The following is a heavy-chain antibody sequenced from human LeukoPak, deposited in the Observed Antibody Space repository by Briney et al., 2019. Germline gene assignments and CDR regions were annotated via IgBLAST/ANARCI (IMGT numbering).Heavy chain of an antibody. CDR3: ARNGLRFSSQRNWFDP. Sequence: GGSLRLSCAASGFSFRSYSMNWVRQAPGKGLEWVSYITSGGTTIYYADSVEGRFIVSRDNAKNSLYLQMNSLRVEDTAVYYCARNGLRFSSQRNWFDPWGQGTLVTVSS. CDR1: GFSFRSYS. V-gene: IGHV3-48*04. CDR2: ITSGGTTI. D-gene: IGHD3-3*01. J-gene: IGHJ5*02.